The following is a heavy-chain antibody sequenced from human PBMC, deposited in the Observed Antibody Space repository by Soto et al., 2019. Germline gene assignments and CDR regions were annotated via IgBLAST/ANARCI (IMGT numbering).Heavy chain of an antibody. CDR2: IGTIRDT. CDR1: GFTFSTYD. CDR3: ARGRSNQYESSPPPKFDP. Sequence: PGGSLRLSCAASGFTFSTYDMHWVRQATGRGLEWVSAIGTIRDTYYPDSVKGRFTISRENAKNSVYLQMNSLRAGDTAVYYCARGRSNQYESSPPPKFDPWGRGTLVTVSS. V-gene: IGHV3-13*01. D-gene: IGHD2-8*01. J-gene: IGHJ5*02.